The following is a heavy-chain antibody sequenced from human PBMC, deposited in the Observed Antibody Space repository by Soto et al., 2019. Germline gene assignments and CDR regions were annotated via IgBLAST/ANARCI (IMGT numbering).Heavy chain of an antibody. D-gene: IGHD3-3*01. CDR3: APWQRYDFWGAWFDP. CDR2: IYYSGST. V-gene: IGHV4-31*03. CDR1: GCSISSGGYY. Sequence: SETLSLTCTVSGCSISSGGYYWSWIRQHPGKGLEWIGYIYYSGSTYYNPSLKSRVTISVDTSKNQFSLKLSSVTAADTAVYYCAPWQRYDFWGAWFDPWGQGTLVTVSS. J-gene: IGHJ5*02.